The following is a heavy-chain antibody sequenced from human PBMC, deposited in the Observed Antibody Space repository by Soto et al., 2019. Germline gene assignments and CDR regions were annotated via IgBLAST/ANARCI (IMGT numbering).Heavy chain of an antibody. CDR2: IGGSGGNT. D-gene: IGHD7-27*01. Sequence: PGGSLRLSCAASGFTFSNYGMHWVRQAPGKGLEWVSAIGGSGGNTYYADSVKGRFTISRDSSKNTLYLQMNSLRAEDTAVYYCAARWGYYFDYWGQGTLVTVSS. J-gene: IGHJ4*02. CDR3: AARWGYYFDY. V-gene: IGHV3-23*01. CDR1: GFTFSNYG.